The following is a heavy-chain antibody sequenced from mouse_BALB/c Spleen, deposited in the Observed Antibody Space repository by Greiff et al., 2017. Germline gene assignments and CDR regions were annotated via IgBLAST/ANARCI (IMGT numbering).Heavy chain of an antibody. J-gene: IGHJ4*01. D-gene: IGHD5-1*01. CDR1: GYSITSGYY. CDR3: ARASYLYAMDY. CDR2: ISYDGSN. V-gene: IGHV3-6*02. Sequence: EVHLVESGPGLVKPSQSLSLTCSVTGYSITSGYYWNWIRQFPGNKLEWMGYISYDGSNNYNPSLKNRISITRDTSKNQFFLKLNSVTTEDTATYYCARASYLYAMDYWGQGTYPTVSS.